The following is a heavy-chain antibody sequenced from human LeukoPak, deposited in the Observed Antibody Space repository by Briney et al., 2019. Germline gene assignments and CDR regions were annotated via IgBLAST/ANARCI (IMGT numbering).Heavy chain of an antibody. J-gene: IGHJ3*02. CDR2: IDYRGST. CDR1: GGSISSYY. Sequence: PSETLSLTCTVSGGSISSYYWSWIRQPPGKGLEWIAYIDYRGSTTYNPFLKSRVTMSVDTSRNQFSLKLSSVTAADTAVYYCARSRSGYSYDHAAFDIWGQGTMVTVSS. CDR3: ARSRSGYSYDHAAFDI. D-gene: IGHD5-18*01. V-gene: IGHV4-59*01.